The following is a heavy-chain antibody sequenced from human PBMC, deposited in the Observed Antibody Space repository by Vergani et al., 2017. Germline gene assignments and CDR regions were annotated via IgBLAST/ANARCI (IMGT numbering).Heavy chain of an antibody. Sequence: QLQLQESGPGLVKPSETLSLTCTVSGGSISSSTSYYWTWIRQSPGKGLEFIGLIYYNGNTYYDPSLKGRVTMSVDTSKSQFSLELTSVTAAGPSVYYCVGQGYADGEWDSWGHGILVTVSS. V-gene: IGHV4-39*01. CDR2: IYYNGNT. D-gene: IGHD2-15*01. J-gene: IGHJ5*01. CDR3: VGQGYADGEWDS. CDR1: GGSISSSTSYY.